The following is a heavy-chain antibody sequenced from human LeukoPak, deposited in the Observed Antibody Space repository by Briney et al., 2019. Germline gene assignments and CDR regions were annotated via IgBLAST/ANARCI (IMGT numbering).Heavy chain of an antibody. D-gene: IGHD2-15*01. V-gene: IGHV3-48*01. CDR3: AKIVVVAATNDY. CDR2: ISSTSSSI. J-gene: IGHJ4*02. Sequence: GGSLRLSCAASGFTFSSYNMNWVRQAPGKGLEWVSYISSTSSSIYYADSVRGRFTISRDNAKNSLYLQMNSLRAEDTAVYYCAKIVVVAATNDYWGQGTLVTVSS. CDR1: GFTFSSYN.